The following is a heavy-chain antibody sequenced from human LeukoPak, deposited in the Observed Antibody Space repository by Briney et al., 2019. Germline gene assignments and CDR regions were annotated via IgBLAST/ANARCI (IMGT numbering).Heavy chain of an antibody. CDR3: ARARGWYGYFDY. CDR2: MNPNSGNT. V-gene: IGHV1-8*01. D-gene: IGHD6-19*01. Sequence: ASVKVSCKASGYTFTSYDINGVRQATGRGREGMGWMNPNSGNTGYAQKFQGRVTMTRNTSISTAYMELSSLRSEDTAVYYCARARGWYGYFDYWGQGTLVTVSS. CDR1: GYTFTSYD. J-gene: IGHJ4*02.